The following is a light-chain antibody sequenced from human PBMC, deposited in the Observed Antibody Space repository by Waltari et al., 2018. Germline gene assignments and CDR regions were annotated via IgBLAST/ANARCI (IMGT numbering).Light chain of an antibody. Sequence: DIQMTQSPSSLPASVGDRVTITCRASQSISNYLNWYQHKPGEAPKLLVYVASNLQRGVPSRFSGSGSETDFTLTISCLQSEDFATYYCQQYYSYPRTFGQGTKVEIK. V-gene: IGKV1-39*01. CDR1: QSISNY. CDR3: QQYYSYPRT. CDR2: VAS. J-gene: IGKJ1*01.